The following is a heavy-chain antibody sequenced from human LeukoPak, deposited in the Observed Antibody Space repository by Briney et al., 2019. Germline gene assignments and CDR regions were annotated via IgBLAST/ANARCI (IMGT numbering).Heavy chain of an antibody. D-gene: IGHD2-2*01. J-gene: IGHJ6*03. CDR3: ARDTLEYCSSTSCYYYYYMDV. V-gene: IGHV4-59*01. Sequence: SETLSLTCTVSGGSISSYYWSWIRQPPGKGLEWIGYIYYSGSTNYNPSLKSRVTISVDTSKNQFSLKLSSVTAADTAVYYCARDTLEYCSSTSCYYYYYMDVWGKGTTVTVSS. CDR1: GGSISSYY. CDR2: IYYSGST.